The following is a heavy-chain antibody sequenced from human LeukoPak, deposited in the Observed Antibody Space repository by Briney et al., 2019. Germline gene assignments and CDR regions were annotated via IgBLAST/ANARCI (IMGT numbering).Heavy chain of an antibody. CDR1: GFTFITYN. CDR3: ARSRGYWDIDFDY. Sequence: PGGSLRLSCAASGFTFITYNMNWVRQAPGKGLEWVSSITSSSIHTFYADSVRGRFTISRDNAKNSLYQQMNSLRAEDTAVYYCARSRGYWDIDFDYWGQGTLVTVSS. J-gene: IGHJ4*02. D-gene: IGHD3-22*01. CDR2: ITSSSIHT. V-gene: IGHV3-21*01.